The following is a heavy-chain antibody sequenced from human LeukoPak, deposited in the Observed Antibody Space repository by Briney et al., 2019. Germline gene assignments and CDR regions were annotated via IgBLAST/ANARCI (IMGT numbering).Heavy chain of an antibody. V-gene: IGHV3-33*06. CDR2: IWYDGSNK. D-gene: IGHD5-24*01. J-gene: IGHJ4*02. Sequence: AGGSLRLSCAASGFTFSSYGMHWVRQAPGKGLEWVAVIWYDGSNKYYADSVKGRFTISRDNSKNTLYLQMNSLRAEDTAVYYCAKASSEMATIDWGQGTLVTVSS. CDR3: AKASSEMATID. CDR1: GFTFSSYG.